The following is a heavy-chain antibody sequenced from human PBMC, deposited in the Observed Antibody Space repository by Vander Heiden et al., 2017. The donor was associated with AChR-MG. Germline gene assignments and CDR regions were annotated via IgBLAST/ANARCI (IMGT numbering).Heavy chain of an antibody. CDR1: GGSFSGYY. V-gene: IGHV4-34*01. CDR3: ARGRGYCSGGSCHFDY. D-gene: IGHD2-15*01. CDR2: INHSGST. Sequence: QVQLQQWGAGLLKPSEPLSLTCAVYGGSFSGYYWSWTRQPPGKGLEWIVEINHSGSTNYNPSLKSRVTISVDTSKNQFSLKLSSVTAADTAVYYCARGRGYCSGGSCHFDYWGQGTLVTVSS. J-gene: IGHJ4*02.